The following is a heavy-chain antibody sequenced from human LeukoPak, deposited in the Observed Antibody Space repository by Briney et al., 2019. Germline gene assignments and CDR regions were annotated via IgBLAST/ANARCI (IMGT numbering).Heavy chain of an antibody. CDR3: AKGGDNYDSSGYS. CDR2: IRGSGGSP. J-gene: IGHJ4*02. V-gene: IGHV3-23*01. D-gene: IGHD3-22*01. CDR1: GSTFSKYA. Sequence: GGSLRLSWAASGSTFSKYAMTWVRQAPGKGPEWVSSIRGSGGSPYYADSVKGRFTICRDNSKNTLYLQMNSLRACDTALYYCAKGGDNYDSSGYSWGQGTLVTVSS.